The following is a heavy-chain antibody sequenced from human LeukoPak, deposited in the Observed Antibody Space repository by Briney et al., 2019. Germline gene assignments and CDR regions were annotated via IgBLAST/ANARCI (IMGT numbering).Heavy chain of an antibody. J-gene: IGHJ4*02. CDR2: IYYSGST. CDR1: DGSSSSSS. CDR3: ARHCRGSTSCYNY. Sequence: SETLSLTCTVSDGSSSSSSWNWLRQPPGKGLEWIGYIYYSGSTNYNPSLKSRVTISVDTSKNQFSLKLSSVTAADTAVYYCARHCRGSTSCYNYWGQGTLVTVSS. V-gene: IGHV4-59*08. D-gene: IGHD2-15*01.